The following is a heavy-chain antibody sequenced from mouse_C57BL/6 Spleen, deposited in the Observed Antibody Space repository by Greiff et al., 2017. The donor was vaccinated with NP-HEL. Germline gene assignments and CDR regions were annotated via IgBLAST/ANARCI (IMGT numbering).Heavy chain of an antibody. CDR2: IYPSDSET. CDR1: GYTFTSYW. Sequence: QVQLQQPGAELVRPGSSVKLSCKASGYTFTSYWMDWVKQRPGQGLEWIGNIYPSDSETHYNQKFKDKATLTVDKSSSTAYIQLSSLTSEDSAVYYCARTAVYWYFDVWGTGTTVTVSS. J-gene: IGHJ1*03. D-gene: IGHD4-1*01. V-gene: IGHV1-61*01. CDR3: ARTAVYWYFDV.